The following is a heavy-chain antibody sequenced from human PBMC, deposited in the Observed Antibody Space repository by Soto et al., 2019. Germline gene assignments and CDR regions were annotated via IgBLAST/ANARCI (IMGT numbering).Heavy chain of an antibody. CDR2: ISAYNGNT. J-gene: IGHJ6*02. CDR1: GYTFTSYG. D-gene: IGHD3-22*01. CDR3: ARDDDSSGYYLLQGMDV. V-gene: IGHV1-18*01. Sequence: AASVKVSCKASGYTFTSYGISWVRQAPGQGLEWMGWISAYNGNTNYAQKLQGRVTMTTDTSTSTAYMELRSLRSDDTAVYYCARDDDSSGYYLLQGMDVWGQGTTVTVSS.